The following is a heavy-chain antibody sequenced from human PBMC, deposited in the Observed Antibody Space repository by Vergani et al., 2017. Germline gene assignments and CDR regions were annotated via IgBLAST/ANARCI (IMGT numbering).Heavy chain of an antibody. CDR1: GFTFDDYT. J-gene: IGHJ4*02. V-gene: IGHV3-43*01. Sequence: EVQLVESGGVVVQPGGSLRLSCAASGFTFDDYTMHWVRQAPGKGLEWVSLISWDGGSTYYADSVKGRFTISRDNSKNSLYLQMNSLRTEDTALNYCAKDHLAVAGTEYFDYWGQGTLVTVSS. D-gene: IGHD6-19*01. CDR3: AKDHLAVAGTEYFDY. CDR2: ISWDGGST.